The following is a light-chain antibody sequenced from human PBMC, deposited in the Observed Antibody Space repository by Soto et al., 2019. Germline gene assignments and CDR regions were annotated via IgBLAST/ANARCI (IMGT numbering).Light chain of an antibody. V-gene: IGKV3-20*01. CDR2: GAS. CDR3: HQYGSSPLT. J-gene: IGKJ1*01. Sequence: EIVLTQSPGTLSLSPGERATLSCRPSQSVSSSYLAWYQQKPGQAPRLLIYGASSRATGIPDRFSGSGSGTDFTLTISRLEPEDFAVYYCHQYGSSPLTFGQGTKVDI. CDR1: QSVSSSY.